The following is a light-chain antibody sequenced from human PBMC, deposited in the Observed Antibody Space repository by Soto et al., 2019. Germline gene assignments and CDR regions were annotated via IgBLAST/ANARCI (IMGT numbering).Light chain of an antibody. CDR2: AAS. J-gene: IGKJ2*01. Sequence: DIQLTQSPSFLSASVGDRVTITCRASQGISSYLAWYQQKPGKAPKLLIYAASTLQSEVPSRFSGSGSGTEFTLTISSLQPEDFVTYYCQQLNSYPRYTFGQGTKLEIK. CDR1: QGISSY. CDR3: QQLNSYPRYT. V-gene: IGKV1-9*01.